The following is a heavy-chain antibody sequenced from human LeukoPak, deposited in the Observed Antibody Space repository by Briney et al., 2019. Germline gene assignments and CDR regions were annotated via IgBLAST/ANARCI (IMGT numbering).Heavy chain of an antibody. V-gene: IGHV3-53*01. Sequence: PGGSLRLSCAASGFTVSSNYMSWVRQAPGKGLEWVSVIYSGGSTYYADSVKGRFTISRDNSKNTLYPQMNSLRAEDTAVYYCAREDYDSSGTYYFDYWGQGTLVTVSS. CDR3: AREDYDSSGTYYFDY. CDR1: GFTVSSNY. J-gene: IGHJ4*02. CDR2: IYSGGST. D-gene: IGHD3-22*01.